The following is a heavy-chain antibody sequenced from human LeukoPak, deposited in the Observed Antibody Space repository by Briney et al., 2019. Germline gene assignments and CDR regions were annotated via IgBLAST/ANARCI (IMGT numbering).Heavy chain of an antibody. V-gene: IGHV3-7*01. D-gene: IGHD1-26*01. CDR1: GFTFSSYW. CDR3: ARDGAVGATVYYYYYMDV. CDR2: IKQDGSEK. Sequence: PGGSLRLSCAASGFTFSSYWMSWVRQAPGKGLEWVVNIKQDGSEKYYVDSVKGRFTISRDNAKNSLYLQMNSLRAEDTAVYYCARDGAVGATVYYYYYMDVWGKGTTVTVSS. J-gene: IGHJ6*03.